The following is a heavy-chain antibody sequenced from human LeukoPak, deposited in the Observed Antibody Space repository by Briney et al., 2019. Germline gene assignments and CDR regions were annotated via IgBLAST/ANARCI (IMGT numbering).Heavy chain of an antibody. D-gene: IGHD2-15*01. CDR3: LKYCSGGSCYSPEYYYYGMDV. J-gene: IGHJ6*02. Sequence: SETLSLTCTVSGGSISSSSYYWGWIRQPPGKGLEWIGSIYYSGSTYYNPSLKSRVTISVDTSKKQFSLKLSSVTAADTAVYYCLKYCSGGSCYSPEYYYYGMDVWGQGTTVTVSS. CDR1: GGSISSSSYY. V-gene: IGHV4-39*01. CDR2: IYYSGST.